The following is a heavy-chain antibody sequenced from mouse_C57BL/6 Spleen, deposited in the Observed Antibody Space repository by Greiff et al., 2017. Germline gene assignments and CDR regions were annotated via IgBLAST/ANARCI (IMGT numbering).Heavy chain of an antibody. CDR2: ISYDGSN. D-gene: IGHD1-2*01. J-gene: IGHJ3*01. Sequence: EVKVEESGPGLVKPSQSLSLTCSVTGYSITSGYYWNWIRKFPGNKLECMGYISYDGSNNYNPSLKKRITITRDTSNNPFFMKLNSVTTEDTATYYCARDRDTTAPFAYWGQGTLVTVSA. V-gene: IGHV3-6*01. CDR1: GYSITSGYY. CDR3: ARDRDTTAPFAY.